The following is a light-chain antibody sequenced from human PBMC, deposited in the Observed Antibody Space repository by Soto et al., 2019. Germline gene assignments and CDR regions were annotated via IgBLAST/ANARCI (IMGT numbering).Light chain of an antibody. CDR2: GAS. V-gene: IGKV3-20*01. CDR3: QQYGSSGT. J-gene: IGKJ1*01. CDR1: QSVSSSY. Sequence: EIVLTQSPGTLSLSAGERATLSCRASQSVSSSYLAWYQQNPGQAPRLLIYGASNRATGIPDRFSGSGSGTDFTLTISRLEPEDFAVYYCQQYGSSGTFGQGTKVDIK.